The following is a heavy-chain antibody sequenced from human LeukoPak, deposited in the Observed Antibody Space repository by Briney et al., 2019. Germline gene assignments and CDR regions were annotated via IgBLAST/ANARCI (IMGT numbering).Heavy chain of an antibody. J-gene: IGHJ6*03. V-gene: IGHV3-23*01. Sequence: GGALRLSCAASGVTFSTCAMRWGRQAPGEGLEWVSSISGGGGGTYYADSVKGRFTVARDNSKNTLYLQMNSLRAEDTAVYYCAKAVCSSTSCLRNYYYYMDVWGKGTTVTVSS. CDR3: AKAVCSSTSCLRNYYYYMDV. CDR1: GVTFSTCA. D-gene: IGHD2-2*01. CDR2: ISGGGGGT.